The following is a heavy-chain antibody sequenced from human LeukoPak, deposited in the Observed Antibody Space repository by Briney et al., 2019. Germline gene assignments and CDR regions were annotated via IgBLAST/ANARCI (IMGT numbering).Heavy chain of an antibody. CDR2: TYYRSKWYD. D-gene: IGHD2-15*01. V-gene: IGHV6-1*01. CDR1: GDSVSRNRSA. Sequence: SQTLSLTCAISGDSVSRNRSAWNWIRQSPSRGLEWLGRTYYRSKWYDDYAVSVKSRVTINADTSKNQVSLHLNSVTPEDTAVYYCARGDCSGGICNRDSAFDTWGQGTMATVSS. CDR3: ARGDCSGGICNRDSAFDT. J-gene: IGHJ3*02.